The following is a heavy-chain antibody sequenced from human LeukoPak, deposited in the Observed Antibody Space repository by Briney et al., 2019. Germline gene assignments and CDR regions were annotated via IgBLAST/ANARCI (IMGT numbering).Heavy chain of an antibody. V-gene: IGHV3-33*01. CDR2: IWYDGSNK. CDR1: GVTFSSYG. J-gene: IGHJ3*02. Sequence: VGSLRLSCAASGVTFSSYGMHWVRQAPGKRLEWVSVIWYDGSNKYYADSVKGRFNISRDNSKNTLYLQMNSLRAEDTAVNYCARGADRQQLEAVDIWGQGTMVTVSS. CDR3: ARGADRQQLEAVDI. D-gene: IGHD6-13*01.